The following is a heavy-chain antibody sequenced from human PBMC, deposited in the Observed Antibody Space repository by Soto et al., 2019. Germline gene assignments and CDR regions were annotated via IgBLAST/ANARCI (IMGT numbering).Heavy chain of an antibody. CDR2: ISGSGGST. D-gene: IGHD6-13*01. CDR3: GGSSWYDYYYGMDV. Sequence: LSCAASGFTFSSYAMSWVRQAPGKGLEWVSAISGSGGSTYYADSVKGRFTISRDNSKNTLYLQMNSLRAEDTAVYYCGGSSWYDYYYGMDVWGQGTTVTVSS. CDR1: GFTFSSYA. V-gene: IGHV3-23*01. J-gene: IGHJ6*02.